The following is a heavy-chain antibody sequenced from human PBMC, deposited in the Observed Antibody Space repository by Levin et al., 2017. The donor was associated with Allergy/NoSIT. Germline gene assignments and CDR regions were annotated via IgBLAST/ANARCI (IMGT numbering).Heavy chain of an antibody. J-gene: IGHJ3*02. CDR3: ARCRILTGYSDAFDS. V-gene: IGHV4-30-4*01. Sequence: SETLSLTCTVSGGSISSGDYYWSWIRQPPGKGLEWIGYIYYSGSTYYNPSLKSRVTISVDTSKNQFSLKLSSVTAADTAVYYCARCRILTGYSDAFDSWGQGTMVTVSS. D-gene: IGHD3-9*01. CDR2: IYYSGST. CDR1: GGSISSGDYY.